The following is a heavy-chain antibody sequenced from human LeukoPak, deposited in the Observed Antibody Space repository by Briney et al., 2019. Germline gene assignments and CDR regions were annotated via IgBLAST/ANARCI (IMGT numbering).Heavy chain of an antibody. Sequence: TGGSLRLSCAASGFTFSSYAMSWVRQAPGKGLEWVSAISAGGGSTDYADSVKGRFTISRDNSENTLYLQMNSLRAEDTAVYYCAKNDYDFWSGYSPYYFDYWGQGTLVTVSS. CDR1: GFTFSSYA. CDR2: ISAGGGST. V-gene: IGHV3-23*01. D-gene: IGHD3-3*01. J-gene: IGHJ4*02. CDR3: AKNDYDFWSGYSPYYFDY.